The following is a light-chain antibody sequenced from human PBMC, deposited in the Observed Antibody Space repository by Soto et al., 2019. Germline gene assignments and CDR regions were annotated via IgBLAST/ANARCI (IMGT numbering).Light chain of an antibody. CDR3: SSYTSSSTLV. CDR2: YVS. CDR1: SSDVGGYNY. Sequence: QSVLTQPASVSGSPGQSITISCTGTSSDVGGYNYVSWYQQHPGKAPKLMLYYVSNRPSGVSNRFSGSKSGNTASLTISGLQAEDEADYYCSSYTSSSTLVFGGGTQLTVL. V-gene: IGLV2-14*01. J-gene: IGLJ2*01.